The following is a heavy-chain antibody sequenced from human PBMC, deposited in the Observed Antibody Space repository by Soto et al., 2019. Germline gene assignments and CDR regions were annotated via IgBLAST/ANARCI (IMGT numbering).Heavy chain of an antibody. J-gene: IGHJ5*02. CDR2: IYYSGST. CDR1: GGSISSYY. V-gene: IGHV4-59*08. D-gene: IGHD6-6*01. Sequence: QVQLQESGPGLVKPSETLSLTCTVSGGSISSYYWSWIRQPPGKGLEWIGYIYYSGSTNYNPSLKSRVTISVDTSKNQFSLKLSSVTAADTAVYYCARRLEYSSTWAFDPWGQGTLVTVSS. CDR3: ARRLEYSSTWAFDP.